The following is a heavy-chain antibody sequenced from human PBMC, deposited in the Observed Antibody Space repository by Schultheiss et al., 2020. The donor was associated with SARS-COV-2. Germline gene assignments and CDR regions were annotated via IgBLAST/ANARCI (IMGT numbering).Heavy chain of an antibody. J-gene: IGHJ4*02. CDR2: ISSSSSYI. D-gene: IGHD6-13*01. Sequence: GESLKISCAASGFTFSSYSMNWVRQAPGKGLEWVSSISSSSSYIYYADSVKGRFTISRDNAKNSLYLQMNSLRAEDTAVYYCARDRSGLSSSSYWGQGTLVTVSS. V-gene: IGHV3-21*01. CDR3: ARDRSGLSSSSY. CDR1: GFTFSSYS.